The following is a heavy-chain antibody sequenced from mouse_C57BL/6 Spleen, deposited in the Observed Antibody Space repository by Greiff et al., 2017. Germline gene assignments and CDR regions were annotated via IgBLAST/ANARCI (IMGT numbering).Heavy chain of an antibody. J-gene: IGHJ2*01. CDR2: IDPSDSET. D-gene: IGHD2-5*01. CDR1: GYTFTSYW. CDR3: ARTDSNYRGDFDY. V-gene: IGHV1-52*01. Sequence: QVQLKQPGAELVRPGSSVKLSCKASGYTFTSYWMHWVKQRPIQGLEWIGNIDPSDSETHYNQKFKDKATLTVDKSSSTAYMQLSSLTSEDSAVYYCARTDSNYRGDFDYWGQGTTLTVSS.